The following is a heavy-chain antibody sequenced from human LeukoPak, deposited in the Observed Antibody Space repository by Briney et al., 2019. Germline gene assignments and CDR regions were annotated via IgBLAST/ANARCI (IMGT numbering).Heavy chain of an antibody. D-gene: IGHD3-3*01. CDR3: AKEAYYDLWSGHYKGGLDS. CDR2: ISGSGGNT. Sequence: GGSLRPSCAASGFTFSNYGMSWVRQAPGKGLEWVSAISGSGGNTSYADSVKGRFTFSRDNSKNTLFLQMNSLRVEDTAVYYCAKEAYYDLWSGHYKGGLDSWGPGTPVTVSS. CDR1: GFTFSNYG. V-gene: IGHV3-23*01. J-gene: IGHJ4*02.